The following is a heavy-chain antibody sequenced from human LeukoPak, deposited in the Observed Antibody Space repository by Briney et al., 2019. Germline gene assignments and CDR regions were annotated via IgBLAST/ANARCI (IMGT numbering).Heavy chain of an antibody. CDR3: ASSFYSYGSYYFDY. Sequence: PGGSLRLSCAASGFTFSSYWMSWVRQAPGKGLEWVANIKQDGSEKYYVGSVKGRFTISRDNAKNSLYLQMNSLRAEDTAVYYCASSFYSYGSYYFDYWGQGTLVTVSS. J-gene: IGHJ4*02. V-gene: IGHV3-7*01. D-gene: IGHD5-18*01. CDR1: GFTFSSYW. CDR2: IKQDGSEK.